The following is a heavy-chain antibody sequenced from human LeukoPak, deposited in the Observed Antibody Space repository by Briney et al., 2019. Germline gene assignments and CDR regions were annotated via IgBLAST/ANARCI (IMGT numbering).Heavy chain of an antibody. D-gene: IGHD2-21*02. CDR1: GFTFSDYY. Sequence: GGSLRLSCAASGFTFSDYYMNWIRQAPGKGLEWISYISSSGGTIYYADSVEGRFTISRDNAKKSLYLQMNSLRAEDTAVYYCASGLNMVTVPFDYWGQGTLVTVSS. J-gene: IGHJ4*02. CDR2: ISSSGGTI. V-gene: IGHV3-11*01. CDR3: ASGLNMVTVPFDY.